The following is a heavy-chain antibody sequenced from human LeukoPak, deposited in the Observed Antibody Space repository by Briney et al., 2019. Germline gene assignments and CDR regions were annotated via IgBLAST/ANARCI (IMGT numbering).Heavy chain of an antibody. D-gene: IGHD2/OR15-2a*01. J-gene: IGHJ3*02. V-gene: IGHV1-18*01. Sequence: ASVKVSCKASGYTFTSYGINWVRQAPGQGLEWMGWISAYNDNTNYAQKLQDKITMTTDTSTSTAYMELRSLRSDDTAVYYCARQNLRDSDAFDIWGQGTMVTVS. CDR3: ARQNLRDSDAFDI. CDR2: ISAYNDNT. CDR1: GYTFTSYG.